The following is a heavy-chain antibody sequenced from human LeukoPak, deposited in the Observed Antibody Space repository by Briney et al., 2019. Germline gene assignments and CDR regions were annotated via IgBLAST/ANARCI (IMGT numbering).Heavy chain of an antibody. CDR2: INPNSGGT. D-gene: IGHD2-21*02. CDR1: GYTFIDYY. V-gene: IGHV1-2*02. J-gene: IGHJ3*02. CDR3: ARVQYLTLDAFDI. Sequence: ASVKVSCKASGYTFIDYYMHWVRQAPGQGLEWMGWINPNSGGTNYAQKFQARVTMTRDTSISTAYMELSRLRSDDTAVYYCARVQYLTLDAFDIWGQGTMVTVSS.